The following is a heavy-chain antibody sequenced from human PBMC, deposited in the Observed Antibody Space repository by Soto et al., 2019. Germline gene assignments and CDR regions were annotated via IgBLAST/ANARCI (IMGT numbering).Heavy chain of an antibody. CDR1: GGTFSSYT. J-gene: IGHJ6*02. CDR2: IIPILGIA. D-gene: IGHD7-27*01. Sequence: QVQLVQSGAEVKKPGSSVKVSCKASGGTFSSYTISWVRQAPGQGLEWMGRIIPILGIANYAQKFQGRVTITAAKATSTAYMELSRLRSEDTAVYYWARDRPNWGSETDYYGMDVWGQGTTVTVSS. V-gene: IGHV1-69*08. CDR3: ARDRPNWGSETDYYGMDV.